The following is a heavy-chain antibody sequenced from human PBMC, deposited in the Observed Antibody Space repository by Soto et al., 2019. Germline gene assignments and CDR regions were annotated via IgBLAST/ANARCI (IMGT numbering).Heavy chain of an antibody. CDR1: GGTFSSYA. CDR3: AREWSPRGYYDSSGYYEKTGNWFDP. V-gene: IGHV1-69*13. Sequence: SVKVSCKASGGTFSSYAISWVRQAPGQGLEWMGGIIPIFGTANYAQKFQGRVTITADESTSTAYMELSSLRSEDTAVYYCAREWSPRGYYDSSGYYEKTGNWFDPWGQGTLVTVSS. CDR2: IIPIFGTA. D-gene: IGHD3-22*01. J-gene: IGHJ5*02.